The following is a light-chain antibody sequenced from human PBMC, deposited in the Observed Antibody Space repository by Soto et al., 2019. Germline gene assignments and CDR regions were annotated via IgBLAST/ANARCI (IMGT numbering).Light chain of an antibody. CDR2: GAS. CDR3: QQYNSYLWT. V-gene: IGKV3-11*01. CDR1: QSVNNY. J-gene: IGKJ1*01. Sequence: EIVLTQSPATLSLSPGERATLSCRASQSVNNYLAWYQQRPGQAPRLLIYGASSRATGIPDRFSGSGSGTDFTLTISSLQPDDFATYYCQQYNSYLWTFGQGTKGDIK.